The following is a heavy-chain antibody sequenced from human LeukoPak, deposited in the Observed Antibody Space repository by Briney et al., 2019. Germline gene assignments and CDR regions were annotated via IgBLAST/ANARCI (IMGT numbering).Heavy chain of an antibody. J-gene: IGHJ4*02. CDR1: VALISVCY. CDR2: ISYSGGT. Sequence: SAETLSLTCNVSVALISVCYWSWIREPPGKGLEWIGYISYSGGTTYNASFKSRVTISVEMYKNHFSLRLSSVTAADTAVYYCAKQDRGTGIAAGLDYWGQGTLVTVSS. V-gene: IGHV4-59*08. CDR3: AKQDRGTGIAAGLDY. D-gene: IGHD6-13*01.